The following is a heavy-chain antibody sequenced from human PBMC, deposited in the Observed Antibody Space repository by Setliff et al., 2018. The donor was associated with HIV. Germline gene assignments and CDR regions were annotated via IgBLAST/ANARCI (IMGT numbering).Heavy chain of an antibody. CDR1: GYTFTGYY. CDR3: ARGGIAARPYYFDY. D-gene: IGHD6-6*01. V-gene: IGHV1-24*01. Sequence: GASVKVSCKASGYTFTGYYMHWVRQAPGKGLEWMGGFDPEDGETIYAQKFQGRVTMTEDTSTDTAYMELSSLRSEDTAVYYCARGGIAARPYYFDYWGQGTLVTVSS. CDR2: FDPEDGET. J-gene: IGHJ4*02.